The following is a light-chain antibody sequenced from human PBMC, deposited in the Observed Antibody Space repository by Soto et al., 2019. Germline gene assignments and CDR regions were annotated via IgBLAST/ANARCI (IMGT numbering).Light chain of an antibody. J-gene: IGKJ5*01. CDR3: QQYNNWPPVT. V-gene: IGKV3-15*01. CDR1: QSVSSN. CDR2: GAS. Sequence: EIVMTQSPATLSVSPGERVTLSCRASQSVSSNLAWYQQKSGQAPRLLIYGASTRVTGIPARCSGSGSGTDFTLTISRLQSGDFAIYYCQQYNNWPPVTFGQGTRLEIK.